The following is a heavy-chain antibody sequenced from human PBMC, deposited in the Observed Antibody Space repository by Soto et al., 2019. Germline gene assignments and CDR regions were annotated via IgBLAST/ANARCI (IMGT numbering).Heavy chain of an antibody. CDR2: IYWDDDK. CDR1: GFSLSTTGVG. CDR3: ARESRRFFDC. D-gene: IGHD2-2*01. V-gene: IGHV2-5*05. Sequence: QITLKESGPTLVKPTQTLTLTCTFSGFSLSTTGVGVGWIRQPPGKALEWLAIIYWDDDKRYGPSLKSRLTITKDTSNNQVVLTMTNMDPVDTATYYCARESRRFFDCWGQGTLVTVSS. J-gene: IGHJ4*02.